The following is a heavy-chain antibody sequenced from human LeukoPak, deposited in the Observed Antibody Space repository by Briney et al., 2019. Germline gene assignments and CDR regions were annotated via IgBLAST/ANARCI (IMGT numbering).Heavy chain of an antibody. D-gene: IGHD2-2*01. J-gene: IGHJ4*02. CDR3: AGGRTDIVVVPATLRNYYFDY. V-gene: IGHV1-69*06. CDR2: IMPMFGKT. Sequence: ASVKVSCKASGGTFSSYDISWVRQAPGQGLERMGGIMPMFGKTNYAQKFQGRVTTTADKATSTAYMELSSLRSEDTAVYYCAGGRTDIVVVPATLRNYYFDYWGQGILVTVSS. CDR1: GGTFSSYD.